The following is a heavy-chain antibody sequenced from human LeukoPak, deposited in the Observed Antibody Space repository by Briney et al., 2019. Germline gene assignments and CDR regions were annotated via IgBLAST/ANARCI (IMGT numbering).Heavy chain of an antibody. J-gene: IGHJ4*02. CDR2: IYPGDSDT. Sequence: GESLKISCKGSGYSFTSYWIGWVRQMPGKGLEWMGIIYPGDSDTRYSPSFQGQVTISADKSISTAYLQWSSLKASDTAMYYCARLKGSGYDCSAFDYWGQGTLVTVSS. V-gene: IGHV5-51*01. CDR3: ARLKGSGYDCSAFDY. CDR1: GYSFTSYW. D-gene: IGHD5-12*01.